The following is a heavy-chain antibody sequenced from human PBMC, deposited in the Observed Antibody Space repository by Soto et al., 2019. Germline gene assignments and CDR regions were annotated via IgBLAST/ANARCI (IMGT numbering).Heavy chain of an antibody. J-gene: IGHJ4*02. Sequence: GGSLRLSCTASGFTFNTHWMHWVRQAPGKGLVWVSRIYFDGITTNYADTVKGRLTVSRDNAKNTVYLHVNTLRDEDTAVYYCARGGAMGVDYWGQGTLVTVSS. CDR3: ARGGAMGVDY. D-gene: IGHD1-26*01. CDR2: IYFDGITT. V-gene: IGHV3-74*01. CDR1: GFTFNTHW.